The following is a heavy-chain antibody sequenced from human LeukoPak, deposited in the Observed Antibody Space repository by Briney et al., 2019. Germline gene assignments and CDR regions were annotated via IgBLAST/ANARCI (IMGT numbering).Heavy chain of an antibody. Sequence: ASVKVSCKASGGTFSSYAISWVRQDPGQGLEWMGGIVPIFGKPSYAQKFQGRVTITADTSTSTVYMELSSLRSDDTAVYYCARGKLLDTFDIWGQGTMVAVSS. CDR1: GGTFSSYA. CDR3: ARGKLLDTFDI. V-gene: IGHV1-69*06. CDR2: IVPIFGKP. J-gene: IGHJ3*02. D-gene: IGHD3-10*01.